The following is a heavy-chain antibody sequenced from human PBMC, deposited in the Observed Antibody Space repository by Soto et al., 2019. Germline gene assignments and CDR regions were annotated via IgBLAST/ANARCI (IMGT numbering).Heavy chain of an antibody. D-gene: IGHD5-12*01. CDR1: SASVGRDDYY. CDR2: IYYSGNT. Sequence: SEILRLPTTVSSASVGRDDYYWSCIRQQPGKGLEWIGYIYYSGNTNYNPSLKSRLTISVDTSKNQFSLQLRSVTAADTAVYYCARTWIGSPFDFWGQGSLGTVSS. CDR3: ARTWIGSPFDF. J-gene: IGHJ4*02. V-gene: IGHV4-31*03.